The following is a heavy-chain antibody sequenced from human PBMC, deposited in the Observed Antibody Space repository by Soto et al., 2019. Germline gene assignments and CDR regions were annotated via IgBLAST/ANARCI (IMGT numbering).Heavy chain of an antibody. CDR2: IYDIGQT. V-gene: IGHV4-59*08. CDR1: GADINAFF. D-gene: IGHD3-3*01. J-gene: IGHJ6*03. CDR3: ARTYYDFWSTDYYIDV. Sequence: QVQLQESGPGLVKPSETLSLTCTVSGADINAFFWSWIRLSTARGLEWIGYIYDIGQTNSNPSLKSRVPISVDTSSTQFSQSLSSVTAADTAVYYCARTYYDFWSTDYYIDVWGKGTTVTVSS.